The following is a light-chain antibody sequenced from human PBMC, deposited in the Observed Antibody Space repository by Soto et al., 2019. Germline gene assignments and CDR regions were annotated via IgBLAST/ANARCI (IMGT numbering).Light chain of an antibody. Sequence: DMQMTQSPCSLSASVADRLTITCRASQGTRNDLGWYQQKLGQAPKRLISGTSNLQSGVPSRFTGSGSGTDFTLTISSLQPEDFATSYCLQHNSFLTWTFGQGTKVDIK. CDR2: GTS. J-gene: IGKJ1*01. CDR3: LQHNSFLTWT. CDR1: QGTRND. V-gene: IGKV1-17*01.